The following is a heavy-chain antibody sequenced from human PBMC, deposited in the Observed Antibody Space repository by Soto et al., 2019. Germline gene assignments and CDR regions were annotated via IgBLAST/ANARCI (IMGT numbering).Heavy chain of an antibody. J-gene: IGHJ4*02. D-gene: IGHD3-10*01. Sequence: SETLSLTCTVSDGSISSPITRDIYYWGWIRQPPGKGLELFGNIYDGGTSYYNPSIRGRVSLTVDTSKNKFSLRLSSVTAADTAVYYCARQDFGEFHFDQWGQGTLVTVSS. CDR3: ARQDFGEFHFDQ. CDR2: IYDGGTS. V-gene: IGHV4-39*01. CDR1: DGSISSPITRDIYY.